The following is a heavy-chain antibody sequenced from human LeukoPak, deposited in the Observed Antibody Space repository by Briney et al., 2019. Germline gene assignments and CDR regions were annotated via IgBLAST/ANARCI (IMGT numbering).Heavy chain of an antibody. Sequence: GGSLRLSCAASGFTFSTYSMNWVRQTPGKGLEWVSSISSSSSYIYYADSVKGRFTISRDISKNTLYLQMNSLRAEDTAVYYCANAYSAAYWGQGTLVTVSS. V-gene: IGHV3-21*04. CDR1: GFTFSTYS. D-gene: IGHD6-13*01. J-gene: IGHJ4*02. CDR3: ANAYSAAY. CDR2: ISSSSSYI.